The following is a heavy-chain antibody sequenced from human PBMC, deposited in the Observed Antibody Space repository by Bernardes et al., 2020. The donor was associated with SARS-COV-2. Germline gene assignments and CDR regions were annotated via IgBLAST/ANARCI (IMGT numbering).Heavy chain of an antibody. D-gene: IGHD2-15*01. CDR1: GFTFSSYW. J-gene: IGHJ6*02. CDR2: INSDGSST. CDR3: VVARGLGGYGMDV. V-gene: IGHV3-74*01. Sequence: GGSLRLSCAASGFTFSSYWKHWVRQAPGKGLVWVSRINSDGSSTSYADSVKGRFTISRDNAKNTLYLQMNSLRAEDTAVYYCVVARGLGGYGMDVWGQGTTVTVSS.